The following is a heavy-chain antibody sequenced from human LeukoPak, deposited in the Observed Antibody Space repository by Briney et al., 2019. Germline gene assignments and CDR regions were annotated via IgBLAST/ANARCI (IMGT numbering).Heavy chain of an antibody. D-gene: IGHD5-24*01. J-gene: IGHJ4*02. CDR2: INYNGDNK. CDR1: GFTFSNYS. CDR3: AQAGECPDARWTPQFGGAGYNDS. Sequence: GGSLTLTCAASGFTFSNYSLNWIRQAPGKGLEWVSIINYNGDNKYYADSVRGRFTISRNNSKNTVHLQMNILRAEDPAIYYCAQAGECPDARWTPQFGGAGYNDSWGQGTLVTVSS. V-gene: IGHV3-23*05.